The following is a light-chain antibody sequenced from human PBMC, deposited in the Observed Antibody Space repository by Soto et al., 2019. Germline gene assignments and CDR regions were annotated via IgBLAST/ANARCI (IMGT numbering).Light chain of an antibody. CDR2: DVS. J-gene: IGLJ1*01. V-gene: IGLV2-14*03. Sequence: QSVLTQPASVSGSPGQSITISCTGTSSDVGGYNFVTWYQQHPGEAPKLMIHDVSGRASGVPNRFSGSKSGTTASLTISGLQADDEADYYCCSYSSSTSYVFGPVTKVTVL. CDR3: CSYSSSTSYV. CDR1: SSDVGGYNF.